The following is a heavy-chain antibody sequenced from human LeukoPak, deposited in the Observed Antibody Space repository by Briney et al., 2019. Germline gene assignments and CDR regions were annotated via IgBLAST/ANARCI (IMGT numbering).Heavy chain of an antibody. CDR1: GFAFNTYV. D-gene: IGHD1-14*01. Sequence: GGSLRLSCVASGFAFNTYVMSWVRQAPGKGLEWVAAINGGGSNTYYADSVKGRFTISRDNSKNALYLQMDSLRAEDTALYYCAKDFVRYNIQFDYWGQGALVTVSS. J-gene: IGHJ4*02. CDR3: AKDFVRYNIQFDY. V-gene: IGHV3-23*01. CDR2: INGGGSNT.